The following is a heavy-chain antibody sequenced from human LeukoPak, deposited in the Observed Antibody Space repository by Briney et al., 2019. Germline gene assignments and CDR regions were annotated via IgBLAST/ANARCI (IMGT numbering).Heavy chain of an antibody. D-gene: IGHD3-10*01. CDR2: IYHSGST. CDR1: GGSISSGGYS. J-gene: IGHJ4*02. CDR3: ARVYYGLGSHPPGEFDY. V-gene: IGHV4-30-2*01. Sequence: SQTLSLTYAVSGGSISSGGYSWSWIRQPPGKGLEWIGYIYHSGSTYYNPSLKSRVTISVDTSKNQFSLKLTSVTAADTAVYYCARVYYGLGSHPPGEFDYWGQGTLVTVSS.